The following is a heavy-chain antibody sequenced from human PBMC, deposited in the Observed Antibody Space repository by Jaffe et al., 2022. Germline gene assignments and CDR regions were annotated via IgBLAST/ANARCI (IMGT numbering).Heavy chain of an antibody. Sequence: QVQLVESGGGVVQPGGSLRLSCAASGFTFSSYGMYWVRQAPGKGLEWAAFIRYDGSNKYYADSVKGRFTISRDNSKNTLYLQMNSLRAEDTAVYYCAKEFNYYDSSGYYADWGQGTLVTVSS. CDR3: AKEFNYYDSSGYYAD. V-gene: IGHV3-30*02. D-gene: IGHD3-22*01. CDR2: IRYDGSNK. CDR1: GFTFSSYG. J-gene: IGHJ4*02.